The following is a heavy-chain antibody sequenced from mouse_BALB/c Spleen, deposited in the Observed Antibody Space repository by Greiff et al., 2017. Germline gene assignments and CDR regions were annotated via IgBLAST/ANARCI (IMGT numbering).Heavy chain of an antibody. CDR3: ARSSNWEGAMDY. Sequence: EVKLMESGGGLVKPGGSLKLSCAASGFTFSSYTMSWVRQTPEKRLEWVATISSGGGNTYYPDSVKGRFTISRDNAKNNLYLQMSSLKSEDTAMYYCARSSNWEGAMDYWGQGTSVTVSS. CDR1: GFTFSSYT. D-gene: IGHD4-1*01. J-gene: IGHJ4*01. V-gene: IGHV5-9*03. CDR2: ISSGGGNT.